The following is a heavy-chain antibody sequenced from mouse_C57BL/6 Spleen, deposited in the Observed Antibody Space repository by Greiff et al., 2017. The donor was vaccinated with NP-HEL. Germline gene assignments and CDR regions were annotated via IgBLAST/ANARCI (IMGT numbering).Heavy chain of an antibody. D-gene: IGHD2-4*01. CDR3: ARGMITTGAYYAMDY. J-gene: IGHJ4*01. V-gene: IGHV2-2*01. CDR2: IWSGGST. CDR1: GFSLTSYG. Sequence: VKLVESGPGLVQPSQSLSITCTVSGFSLTSYGVHWVRQSPGKGLEWLGVIWSGGSTDYNAAFISRLSISKDNSKSQVFFKMNSLQADDTAIYYCARGMITTGAYYAMDYWGQGTSVTVSS.